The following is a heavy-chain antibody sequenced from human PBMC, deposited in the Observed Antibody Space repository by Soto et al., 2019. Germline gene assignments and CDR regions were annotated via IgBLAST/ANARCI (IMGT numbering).Heavy chain of an antibody. J-gene: IGHJ5*02. Sequence: PSETLSLTCTVSGGSISSYYWSWIRQPPGKGLEWIGYIYYSGSTNYNPSLKSRVTISVDTSKNQFSLKLSSVTAADTAVYYCAREVTIFGVVNNRFDPWGQGTLVTVSS. CDR1: GGSISSYY. CDR2: IYYSGST. V-gene: IGHV4-59*01. D-gene: IGHD3-3*01. CDR3: AREVTIFGVVNNRFDP.